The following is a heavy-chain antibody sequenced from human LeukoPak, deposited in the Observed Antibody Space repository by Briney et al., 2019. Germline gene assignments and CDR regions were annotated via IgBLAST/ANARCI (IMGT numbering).Heavy chain of an antibody. Sequence: PSETLSLTCSVPGGSIATFYWSWIRQPPGKGLEWVGHVYHSGITNYNPSLKSRVTISVDTSKDQFSLRLSPVTAADTAVYYCARQVYRASILEIDNWGQGTLVTVSS. D-gene: IGHD2-21*01. J-gene: IGHJ4*02. V-gene: IGHV4-59*08. CDR2: VYHSGIT. CDR1: GGSIATFY. CDR3: ARQVYRASILEIDN.